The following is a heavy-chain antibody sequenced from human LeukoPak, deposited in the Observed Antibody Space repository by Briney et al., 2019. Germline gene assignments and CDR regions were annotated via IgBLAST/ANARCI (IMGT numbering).Heavy chain of an antibody. CDR3: TREDSVRGYSGSTPGY. J-gene: IGHJ4*02. CDR2: IRSKAYGGTT. Sequence: GGSLRLSCTASGFTFGDYAMSWFRQAPGKGLEWVGFIRSKAYGGTTEYAASVKGRFTISRDDSKSIAYLQMNSLKTEDTAVYYCTREDSVRGYSGSTPGYWGQGTLVTVSS. D-gene: IGHD5-12*01. V-gene: IGHV3-49*03. CDR1: GFTFGDYA.